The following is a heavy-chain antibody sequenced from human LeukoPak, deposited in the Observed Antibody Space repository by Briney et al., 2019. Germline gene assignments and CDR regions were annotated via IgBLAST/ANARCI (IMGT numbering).Heavy chain of an antibody. D-gene: IGHD3-10*01. Sequence: GRSLRLSCAASGFTFSSYAMHWVRQAPGQGREGVAVISYDGSNKYYADSVKGRFTISRDNSKNTLYLQMNSLRAEDTAVYYCARSRAGVWYFDYWGQGTLVTVSS. V-gene: IGHV3-30*04. CDR1: GFTFSSYA. CDR2: ISYDGSNK. J-gene: IGHJ4*02. CDR3: ARSRAGVWYFDY.